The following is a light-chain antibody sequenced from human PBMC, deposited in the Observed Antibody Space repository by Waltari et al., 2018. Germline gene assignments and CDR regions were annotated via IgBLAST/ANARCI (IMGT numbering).Light chain of an antibody. CDR2: ETA. CDR1: QSVSRY. J-gene: IGKJ3*01. Sequence: EIVLTQSPATLSLSAGESATLSCRASQSVSRYWAWYQQRPGQAPRLLISETANRATGIPARFSGRGSGTHFSLTISRLVPADFAVYYCQLLVTWPVFPFGPETKVEIK. V-gene: IGKV3-11*01. CDR3: QLLVTWPVFP.